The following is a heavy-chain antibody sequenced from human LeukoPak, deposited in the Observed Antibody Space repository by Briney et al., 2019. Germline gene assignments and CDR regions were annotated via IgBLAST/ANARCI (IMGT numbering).Heavy chain of an antibody. CDR3: AKDGSIEPEGNFQH. Sequence: GGSLRLSCAASGFTFSSYAMSWVRQAPGKGLEWVSAISGSGGSTYYADSVKGRFTITRDNSKNTLYLQMNSLRAEDTAVYYCAKDGSIEPEGNFQHWGQGTLVTVSS. D-gene: IGHD2-15*01. J-gene: IGHJ1*01. CDR1: GFTFSSYA. V-gene: IGHV3-23*01. CDR2: ISGSGGST.